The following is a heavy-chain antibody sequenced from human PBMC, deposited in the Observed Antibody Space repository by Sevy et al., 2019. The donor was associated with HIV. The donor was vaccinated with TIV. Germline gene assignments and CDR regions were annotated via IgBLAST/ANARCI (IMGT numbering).Heavy chain of an antibody. CDR1: GGSFSGYY. V-gene: IGHV4-34*01. CDR2: INHSGST. J-gene: IGHJ5*02. Sequence: SETLSLTCVVYGGSFSGYYWSWIRQPPGKGLEWIGEINHSGSTNYNPSLKSRVTISVDTSKNQFSLKLSSVTAADTAVYYCARAAAADSRGSWFDPWGQGTLVTVSS. CDR3: ARAAAADSRGSWFDP. D-gene: IGHD6-13*01.